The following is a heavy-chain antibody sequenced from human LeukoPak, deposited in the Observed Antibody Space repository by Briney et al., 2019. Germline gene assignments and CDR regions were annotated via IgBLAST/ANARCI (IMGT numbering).Heavy chain of an antibody. Sequence: PGGSLRLSCAASGFTFSTYTMNWVRQAPGKGLRWVSYISSSSGTIFYADSVKGRFTISRDNAKNSLYLQMNSLRDEDTAVYYCARGGRPMDVWGQGTTVTVSS. J-gene: IGHJ6*02. CDR3: ARGGRPMDV. V-gene: IGHV3-48*02. CDR1: GFTFSTYT. CDR2: ISSSSGTI.